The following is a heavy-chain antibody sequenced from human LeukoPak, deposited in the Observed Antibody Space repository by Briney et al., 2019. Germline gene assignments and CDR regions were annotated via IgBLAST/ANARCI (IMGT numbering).Heavy chain of an antibody. CDR2: IYYSGST. V-gene: IGHV4-59*08. J-gene: IGHJ6*02. CDR1: GGSISSYY. Sequence: PSETLSLTCTVSGGSISSYYWSWIRQPPGKGLEWIGYIYYSGSTNYNPSLKSRVTISVDTSKNQFSLKLSSVTAADTAVYYCARSAYTYSSGSRGYYYYGMDVWGQGTTVTVSS. CDR3: ARSAYTYSSGSRGYYYYGMDV. D-gene: IGHD6-19*01.